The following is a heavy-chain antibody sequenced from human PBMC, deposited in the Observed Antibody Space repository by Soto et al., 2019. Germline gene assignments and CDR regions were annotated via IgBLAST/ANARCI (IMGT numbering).Heavy chain of an antibody. CDR1: GDSVSSNSAA. V-gene: IGHV6-1*01. CDR3: ARGGYSSDRNWFDP. D-gene: IGHD6-19*01. J-gene: IGHJ5*02. CDR2: TYYRSKWYN. Sequence: PSQTLSLTCAISGDSVSSNSAAWNWIRQSPSRGLEWLGRTYYRSKWYNDYAVSVKSRITISPDTSKNQFSLQLNSVTPEDTAVNYCARGGYSSDRNWFDPWGQGTLVTVSS.